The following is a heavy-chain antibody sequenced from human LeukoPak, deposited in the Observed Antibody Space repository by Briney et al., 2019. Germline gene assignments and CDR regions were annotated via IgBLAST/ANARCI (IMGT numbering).Heavy chain of an antibody. CDR2: ISAYNGNT. CDR3: AREYDILTNDAFDI. CDR1: GYNFTSYG. V-gene: IGHV1-18*04. D-gene: IGHD3-9*01. J-gene: IGHJ3*02. Sequence: GSVKVFCKASGYNFTSYGISWVRQALGQGVVWMGWISAYNGNTNYAQTLQGRVTITTDTSTSTAYMELRSLRSDDTAVYYCAREYDILTNDAFDIWGQGTMVTVSS.